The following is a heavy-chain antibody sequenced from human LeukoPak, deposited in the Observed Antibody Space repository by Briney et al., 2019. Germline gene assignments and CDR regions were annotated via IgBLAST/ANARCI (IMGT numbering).Heavy chain of an antibody. CDR3: ARERRYCSSTSCYRDGFDY. J-gene: IGHJ4*02. V-gene: IGHV4-59*01. Sequence: SETLSLTCTVSGGSISSYYWSWIRQPPGKELEWIGYIYYSGSTNYNPSLKSRVTISVDTSKNQFSLKLSSVTAADTAVYYCARERRYCSSTSCYRDGFDYWGQGTLVTVSS. CDR2: IYYSGST. CDR1: GGSISSYY. D-gene: IGHD2-2*01.